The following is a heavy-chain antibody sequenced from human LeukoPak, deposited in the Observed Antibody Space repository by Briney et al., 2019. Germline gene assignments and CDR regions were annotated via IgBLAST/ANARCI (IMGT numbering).Heavy chain of an antibody. J-gene: IGHJ5*01. CDR3: ARDSSGWYHWFDS. CDR1: GNSISSGDNY. V-gene: IGHV4-61*02. D-gene: IGHD6-19*01. CDR2: IYTSGST. Sequence: PSETLSLTCTVSGNSISSGDNYWSWIRQPAGKGLEWIGRIYTSGSTNYNPSLKSRVTISGDTSKNQFSLKLGSVSAADTAVYYCARDSSGWYHWFDSWGQGTLVTVSS.